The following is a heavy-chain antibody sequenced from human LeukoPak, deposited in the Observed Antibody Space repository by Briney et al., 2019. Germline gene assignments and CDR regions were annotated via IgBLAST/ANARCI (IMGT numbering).Heavy chain of an antibody. Sequence: SETLSLTCTVCVGSISSYHWSWMRQPPARGLEGIGYIYYSGSNNYNPSLKSRVTISEDTSKNQFSLKLRSVTAADTAVYYCGRVTGYMIEDYFDYWGQGTLVTVSS. D-gene: IGHD3-22*01. J-gene: IGHJ4*02. CDR1: VGSISSYH. CDR3: GRVTGYMIEDYFDY. V-gene: IGHV4-59*01. CDR2: IYYSGSN.